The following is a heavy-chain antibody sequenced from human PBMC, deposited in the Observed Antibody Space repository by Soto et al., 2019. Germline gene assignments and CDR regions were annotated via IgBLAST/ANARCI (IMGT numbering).Heavy chain of an antibody. D-gene: IGHD4-4*01. CDR2: IIPIFGTA. V-gene: IGHV1-69*01. CDR3: ARHYSNYGARYYYYYGMDV. CDR1: GGTFSSYA. Sequence: QVQLVQSGAEVTKPGSSVKVSCKASGGTFSSYAISWVRQAPGQGLEWMGGIIPIFGTANYAQKFQGRVTITADESTSTAYMELSSLRSEDTAVYYCARHYSNYGARYYYYYGMDVWGQGTTVTVSS. J-gene: IGHJ6*02.